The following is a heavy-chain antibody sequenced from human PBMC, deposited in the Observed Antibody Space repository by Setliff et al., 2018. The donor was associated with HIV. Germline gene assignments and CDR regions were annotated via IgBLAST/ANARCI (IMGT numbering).Heavy chain of an antibody. CDR1: GYTFTSYD. J-gene: IGHJ6*02. CDR3: AREIGDYYDSSGYYPPTDYYYGMDV. V-gene: IGHV1-18*01. CDR2: VSAYNGNT. D-gene: IGHD3-22*01. Sequence: ASVKVSCKASGYTFTSYDISWVRQAPGQGLEWMGWVSAYNGNTNYAQKLQGRVTMTTDTSKSTAYMELRSLRSYDTAVYYCAREIGDYYDSSGYYPPTDYYYGMDVWGQGTTVTVS.